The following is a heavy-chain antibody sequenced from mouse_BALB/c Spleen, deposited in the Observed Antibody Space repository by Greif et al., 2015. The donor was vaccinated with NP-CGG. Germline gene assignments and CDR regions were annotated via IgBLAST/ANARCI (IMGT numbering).Heavy chain of an antibody. V-gene: IGHV1-12*01. CDR2: IYPGNGGT. CDR1: GYTFTGYN. Sequence: QVQLQQSGAELVRSGASVKMSCKASGYTFTGYNIHWVKQTPGQGLEWIGYIYPGNGGTNYNQKFKGKATLTADTSSGTAYMQISSLTSEDSAVYFCARDYYGSSYDWYFDVWGAGTTVTVSS. J-gene: IGHJ1*01. D-gene: IGHD1-1*01. CDR3: ARDYYGSSYDWYFDV.